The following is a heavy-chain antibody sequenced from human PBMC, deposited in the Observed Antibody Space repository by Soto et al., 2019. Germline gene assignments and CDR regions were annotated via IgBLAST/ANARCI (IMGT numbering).Heavy chain of an antibody. CDR1: GYNFTSDG. D-gene: IGHD3-10*01. CDR2: ISAYNGNT. CDR3: ARLHYDGSGSYGGYYYGMDV. V-gene: IGHV1-18*01. J-gene: IGHJ6*02. Sequence: QVQLVQSGAEVKKPGASVKVSCKASGYNFTSDGISWVRQAPGQGLEWMGWISAYNGNTNYAQKLQGRVTMTTDTSTSTAYMELRSLRSDDAAVYYCARLHYDGSGSYGGYYYGMDVWGQGTTVTVSS.